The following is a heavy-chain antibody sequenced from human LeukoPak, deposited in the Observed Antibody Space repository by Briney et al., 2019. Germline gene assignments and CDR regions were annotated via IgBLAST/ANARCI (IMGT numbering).Heavy chain of an antibody. CDR3: ARAPNPYDILTGYRPPY. CDR1: GGTFSSYA. CDR2: IIPILGIA. D-gene: IGHD3-9*01. V-gene: IGHV1-69*04. Sequence: WASVKVSCKASGGTFSSYAISWVRQAPGQGLEWMGRIIPILGIANYAQKFQGRVTITADKSTSTAYMKLSSLRSEDTAVYYCARAPNPYDILTGYRPPYWGQGTLVTVSS. J-gene: IGHJ4*02.